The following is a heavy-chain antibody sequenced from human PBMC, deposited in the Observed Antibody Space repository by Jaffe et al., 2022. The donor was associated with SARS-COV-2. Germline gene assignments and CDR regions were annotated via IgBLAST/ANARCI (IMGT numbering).Heavy chain of an antibody. Sequence: QLQLQESGPGLVKPSETLSLTCTVSGGSISSSSYYWDWIRQPPGKGLEWIGSIYYSGSTYYNPSLKSRVTISVDTSKNQFSLKLSSVTAADTAVYYCARRYLPSSGGHRYFDLWGRGTLVTVSS. V-gene: IGHV4-39*01. CDR2: IYYSGST. CDR3: ARRYLPSSGGHRYFDL. J-gene: IGHJ2*01. D-gene: IGHD3-10*01. CDR1: GGSISSSSYY.